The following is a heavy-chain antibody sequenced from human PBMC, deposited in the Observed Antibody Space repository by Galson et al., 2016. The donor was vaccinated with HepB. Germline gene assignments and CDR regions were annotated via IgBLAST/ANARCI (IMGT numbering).Heavy chain of an antibody. Sequence: SLRLSCAASGFTFSSYGMHWVRQAPGKGLEWVAVISYDGSNKYYADSVKGRFTTSRDNSKNTLYLQMNSLRAEDTAVYYCAKDTARYCSSTSCSYGMDVWGQGTTVTVSS. D-gene: IGHD2-2*01. V-gene: IGHV3-30*18. J-gene: IGHJ6*02. CDR1: GFTFSSYG. CDR2: ISYDGSNK. CDR3: AKDTARYCSSTSCSYGMDV.